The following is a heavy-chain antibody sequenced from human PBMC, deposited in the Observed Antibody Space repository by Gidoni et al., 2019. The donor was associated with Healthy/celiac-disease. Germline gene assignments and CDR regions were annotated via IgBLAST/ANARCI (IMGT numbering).Heavy chain of an antibody. CDR3: TRALLGYCSSTSCHLRNYYMDV. J-gene: IGHJ6*03. CDR2: IRSKANSYAT. D-gene: IGHD2-2*01. V-gene: IGHV3-73*02. CDR1: GFTFCGSA. Sequence: EVQLVESGGGLVQPGGSLKLSCAASGFTFCGSAMHWVRQASGKGLEWVGRIRSKANSYATAYAASVKGRFTISRDDSKNTAYLQMNSLKTEDTAVYYCTRALLGYCSSTSCHLRNYYMDVWGKGTTVTVSS.